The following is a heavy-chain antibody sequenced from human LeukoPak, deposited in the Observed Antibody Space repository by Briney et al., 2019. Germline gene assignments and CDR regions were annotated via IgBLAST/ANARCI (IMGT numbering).Heavy chain of an antibody. CDR3: ARETDIVATPDAFDI. CDR1: GFTFSSYS. D-gene: IGHD5-12*01. CDR2: ISSSSSYI. V-gene: IGHV3-21*01. J-gene: IGHJ3*02. Sequence: GGSLRLSCAASGFTFSSYSMNWVRQAPGKGLEWVSSISSSSSYIYYADSVKGRFTISRDNAKNSLYLQMNSLRAEDTAVYYCARETDIVATPDAFDIWGQGTMVTV.